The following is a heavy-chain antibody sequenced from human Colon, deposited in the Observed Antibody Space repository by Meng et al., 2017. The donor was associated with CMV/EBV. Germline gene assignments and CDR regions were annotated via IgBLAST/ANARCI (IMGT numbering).Heavy chain of an antibody. D-gene: IGHD4-23*01. Sequence: SVKVSCKASGYTFTGYYMHWVRQAPGQGLEWMGGLIPLHGVPDYAQKFQGRVTITADKSTNTAYMELGSLTSEDTAVYFCARDLDSTTVVIRGFDSWGQGTLVTVSS. CDR2: LIPLHGVP. CDR1: GYTFTGYY. J-gene: IGHJ4*02. CDR3: ARDLDSTTVVIRGFDS. V-gene: IGHV1-69*10.